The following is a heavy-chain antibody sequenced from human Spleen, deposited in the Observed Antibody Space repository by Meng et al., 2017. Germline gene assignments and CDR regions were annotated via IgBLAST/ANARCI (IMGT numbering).Heavy chain of an antibody. Sequence: GGSLRLSCKGSGYSFTSYWIGWVRQIPGKGLEWMGIIYPGDSDTRYSPSFQGQVTISADKSISTAYLQWSSLKASDTAMYYCARRTSAEAAGLDWGQGTLVTVSS. CDR2: IYPGDSDT. J-gene: IGHJ4*02. V-gene: IGHV5-51*01. D-gene: IGHD6-13*01. CDR1: GYSFTSYW. CDR3: ARRTSAEAAGLD.